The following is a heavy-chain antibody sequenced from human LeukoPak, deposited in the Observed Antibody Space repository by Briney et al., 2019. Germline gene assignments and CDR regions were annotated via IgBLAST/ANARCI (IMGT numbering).Heavy chain of an antibody. CDR1: GFTFSSYA. D-gene: IGHD6-13*01. J-gene: IGHJ4*02. CDR3: ARGPPADQMAAAGTYY. Sequence: GGSLRLSCAASGFTFSSYAMSWVRQAPGKGLEWVSYISSSSSIIYYADSVKARFTISRDNAKNSLYLQMNSLRAEDTAVYYCARGPPADQMAAAGTYYWGQGTLVTVSS. V-gene: IGHV3-48*01. CDR2: ISSSSSII.